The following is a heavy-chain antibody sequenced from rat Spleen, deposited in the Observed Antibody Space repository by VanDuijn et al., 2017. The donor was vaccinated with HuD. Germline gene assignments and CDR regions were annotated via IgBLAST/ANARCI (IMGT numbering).Heavy chain of an antibody. Sequence: QVQLKESGPGLVQPSQTLSLTCTVSDFSLTIFDVHWVRQPPGKGLEWMGGIWGDGSTDYNSVLKSRLSISRDTSKSQVFLKVNSLQTEDTAIYFCTRGFMRFAYWGQGTLVTVSS. CDR2: IWGDGST. V-gene: IGHV2-1*01. CDR3: TRGFMRFAY. CDR1: DFSLTIFD. J-gene: IGHJ3*01. D-gene: IGHD4-1*01.